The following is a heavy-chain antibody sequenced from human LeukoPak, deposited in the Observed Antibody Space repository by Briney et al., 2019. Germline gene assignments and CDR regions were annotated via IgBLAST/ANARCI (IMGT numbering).Heavy chain of an antibody. J-gene: IGHJ4*02. D-gene: IGHD6-19*01. Sequence: SETPSLTCTVSGGSISSSSYYWGWIRQPPGKGLEWIGSIYYSGSTYYNPSLKSRVTISVDTSKNQFSLKLSSVTAADTAVYYCASTPGYSSGWYYNYWGQGTLVTVSS. V-gene: IGHV4-39*05. CDR2: IYYSGST. CDR3: ASTPGYSSGWYYNY. CDR1: GGSISSSSYY.